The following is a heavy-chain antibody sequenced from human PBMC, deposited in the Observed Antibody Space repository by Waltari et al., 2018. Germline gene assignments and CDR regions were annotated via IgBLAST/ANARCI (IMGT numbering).Heavy chain of an antibody. D-gene: IGHD2-15*01. J-gene: IGHJ4*02. V-gene: IGHV1-69*01. CDR2: ISPIFGTA. Sequence: QVQLVQSGAEVKKPGSSVKVPCKASGGTFSSHAIRLVRKALGHGLEWIGGISPIFGTANYAQKFQGRVTITADESTSTAYMELSSLRSEDTAVYYCARGPVTVVREFDYWGQGTLVTVSS. CDR1: GGTFSSHA. CDR3: ARGPVTVVREFDY.